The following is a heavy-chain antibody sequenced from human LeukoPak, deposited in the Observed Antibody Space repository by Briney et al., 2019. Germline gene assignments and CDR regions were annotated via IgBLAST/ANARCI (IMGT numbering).Heavy chain of an antibody. D-gene: IGHD3-22*01. CDR2: MYYSGST. J-gene: IGHJ5*02. Sequence: SEPLSLPCTVSGVSIRSSYWNWIRQPPGKGLEWIGYMYYSGSTNYNPSLKSRVTISVDTSKNQFSLKLSSVTAADTAVYYCARESLYYESSGAFDPWGQGTLVTVSS. CDR1: GVSIRSSY. CDR3: ARESLYYESSGAFDP. V-gene: IGHV4-59*01.